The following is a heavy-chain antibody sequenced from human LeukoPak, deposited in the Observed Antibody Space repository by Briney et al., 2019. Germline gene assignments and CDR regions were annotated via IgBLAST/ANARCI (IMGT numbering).Heavy chain of an antibody. CDR1: GGSISGSDYY. Sequence: SETLSLTCTVSGGSISGSDYYWGWVRQPPGKGLEWIGSFYHSGSTYYNSSLKSRLTMSVDTSRNQFSLQLTAVTAADTAVYYCARREGYNFDYWGQGTLVTVSS. V-gene: IGHV4-39*07. J-gene: IGHJ4*02. CDR2: FYHSGST. CDR3: ARREGYNFDY. D-gene: IGHD5-24*01.